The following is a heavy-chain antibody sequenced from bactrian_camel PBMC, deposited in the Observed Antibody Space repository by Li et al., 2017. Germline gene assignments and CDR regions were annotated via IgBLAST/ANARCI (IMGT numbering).Heavy chain of an antibody. J-gene: IGHJ4*01. Sequence: HVQLVESGGGSVQAGGSLRLSCAASGYIYARMCMGWFRQAPGKKREGVAIIDTSGHRTYYADSVNGRFTVSQDNAKNTVYLQMDSLKPEDTAMYYCAATRSSGSCAFRYLVTDFTYWGQGTQVTVSSNWGQGTQVTVSS. CDR1: GYIYARMC. D-gene: IGHD3*01. V-gene: IGHV3S54*01. CDR3: AATRSSGSCAFRYLVTDFTYWGQGTQVTVSSN. CDR2: IDTSGHRT.